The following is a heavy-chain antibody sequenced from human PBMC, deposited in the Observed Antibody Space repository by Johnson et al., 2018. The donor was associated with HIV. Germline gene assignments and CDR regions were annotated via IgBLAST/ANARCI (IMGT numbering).Heavy chain of an antibody. CDR2: ISFDGNTR. CDR3: ARARIGVRPAGVFDM. J-gene: IGHJ3*02. CDR1: GFPFSSYA. Sequence: QVQLVESGGGVVQPGRSLRLSCAASGFPFSSYAMHWVRQAPGRGLEWVALISFDGNTRFFGDSMKGRFTISRDNSNNTLYLQMNSLRAEDAALYYCARARIGVRPAGVFDMWGQGTMVTVSS. D-gene: IGHD3-3*01. V-gene: IGHV3-30-3*01.